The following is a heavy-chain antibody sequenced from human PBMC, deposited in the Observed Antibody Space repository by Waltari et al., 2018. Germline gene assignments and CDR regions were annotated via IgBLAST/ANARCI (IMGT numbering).Heavy chain of an antibody. Sequence: QLQLQESGPGLVKPSETLSLTCTVSGGSISSSSYYWGWIRQPPGKGLEWIGSIYYSGSTYDNPSLKGRVTISVDTSKNQFSLKLSSVTAADTAVYYCARPNSVTGSAFDPWGQGTLVTVSS. J-gene: IGHJ5*02. CDR3: ARPNSVTGSAFDP. D-gene: IGHD5-18*01. CDR1: GGSISSSSYY. CDR2: IYYSGST. V-gene: IGHV4-39*01.